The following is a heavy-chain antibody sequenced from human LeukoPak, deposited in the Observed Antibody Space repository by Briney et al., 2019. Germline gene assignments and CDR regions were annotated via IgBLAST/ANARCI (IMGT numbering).Heavy chain of an antibody. D-gene: IGHD3-22*01. CDR2: IIPSDGFT. Sequence: ASVKVSCKASGYTFSSFYVHWVRQAPGQGLEWMGMIIPSDGFTSYAQKFQGRVTMTRDMSTSTVYMELRSLRSEDTAVYYCARKVPNDSSGYYYRGQFDPWGQGTLVTVSS. CDR1: GYTFSSFY. J-gene: IGHJ5*02. CDR3: ARKVPNDSSGYYYRGQFDP. V-gene: IGHV1-46*01.